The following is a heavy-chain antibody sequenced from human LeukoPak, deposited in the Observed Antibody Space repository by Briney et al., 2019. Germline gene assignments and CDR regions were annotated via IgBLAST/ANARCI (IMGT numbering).Heavy chain of an antibody. D-gene: IGHD3-9*01. V-gene: IGHV4-59*12. CDR2: IHRSGSP. J-gene: IGHJ4*02. CDR3: AREILGGFDPGAY. Sequence: SETLSLTCTVSLDSTTSNYWSWVRQPPGKGLEWMVEIHRSGSPNYNPSLQSRVTVTIDMSRNQIDMELSSVNAEDTAVYYCAREILGGFDPGAYWGQGTLVTVSS. CDR1: LDSTTSNY.